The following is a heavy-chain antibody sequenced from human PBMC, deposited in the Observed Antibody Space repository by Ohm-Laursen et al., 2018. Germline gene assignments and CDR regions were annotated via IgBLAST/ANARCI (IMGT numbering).Heavy chain of an antibody. J-gene: IGHJ4*02. Sequence: SLRLSCAASGFTFSSYGMHWVRQAPGKGLEWISYISHASSHIYYADSVKGRFTISRDNAKNSLYLQMNSLRAEDTAVYYCATTGKGLREDYWDQGTLVTVSS. D-gene: IGHD5-12*01. V-gene: IGHV3-21*05. CDR2: ISHASSHI. CDR1: GFTFSSYG. CDR3: ATTGKGLREDY.